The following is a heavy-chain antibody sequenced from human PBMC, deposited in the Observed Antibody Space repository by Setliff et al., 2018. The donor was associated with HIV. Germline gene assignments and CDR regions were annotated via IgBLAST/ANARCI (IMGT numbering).Heavy chain of an antibody. CDR3: AAVPWGHSSLIIDH. V-gene: IGHV3-48*03. CDR1: GLIFSSYE. Sequence: QPGGSLRLSCAASGLIFSSYEMNWVRQAPGKGLEWISFIGGHGSIIHYADSVKGRFTISRDNAKNSVYLQMHSLRVEDTAVYYCAAVPWGHSSLIIDHWGQGTPGTVS. D-gene: IGHD3-16*01. CDR2: IGGHGSII. J-gene: IGHJ4*02.